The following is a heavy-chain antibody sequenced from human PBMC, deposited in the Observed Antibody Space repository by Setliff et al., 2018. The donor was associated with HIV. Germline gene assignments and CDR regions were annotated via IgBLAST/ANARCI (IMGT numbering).Heavy chain of an antibody. J-gene: IGHJ5*02. Sequence: SETLSLTCTVSGGSISSSSYYWGGIRQPPGKGLEWIGNIYYSGSTYYNPSLKSRVTISVDTSENQFSLRLNSVTAADTAVYYCARYRYYYDSSGYGRWFDPWGQGTLVTVSS. D-gene: IGHD3-22*01. CDR2: IYYSGST. CDR3: ARYRYYYDSSGYGRWFDP. CDR1: GGSISSSSYY. V-gene: IGHV4-39*01.